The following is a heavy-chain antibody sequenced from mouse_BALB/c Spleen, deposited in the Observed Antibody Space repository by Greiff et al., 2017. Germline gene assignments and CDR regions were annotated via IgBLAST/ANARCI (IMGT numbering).Heavy chain of an antibody. CDR2: INPSSGYT. Sequence: VQLKESGAELARPGASVKMSCKASGYTFTSYTMHWVKQRPGQGLEWIGYINPSSGYTNYNQKFKDKATLTADKSSSTAYMQLSSLTSEDSAVYYCARSETAVGGFAYWGQGTLVTVSA. D-gene: IGHD1-2*01. J-gene: IGHJ3*01. CDR1: GYTFTSYT. CDR3: ARSETAVGGFAY. V-gene: IGHV1-4*01.